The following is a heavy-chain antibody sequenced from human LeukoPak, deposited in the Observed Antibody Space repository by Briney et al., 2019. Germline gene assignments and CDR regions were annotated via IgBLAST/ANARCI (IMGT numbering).Heavy chain of an antibody. D-gene: IGHD3-16*02. Sequence: ASVKVSCKASGYTFTSYYMHWVRQAPGQGLEWMGIINPSGGSTSYAQKFQGRVTMTRDTSTSTVYMELSSLRSEDTAVYYCATGGMITFGGVIPGYWGQGTLVTVSS. CDR1: GYTFTSYY. CDR2: INPSGGST. CDR3: ATGGMITFGGVIPGY. V-gene: IGHV1-46*01. J-gene: IGHJ4*02.